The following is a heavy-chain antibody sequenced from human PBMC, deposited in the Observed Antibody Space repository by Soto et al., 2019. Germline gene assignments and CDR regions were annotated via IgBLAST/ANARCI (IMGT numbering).Heavy chain of an antibody. CDR3: AREAGYNRFDP. CDR2: IIAMSGTV. Sequence: SVKVSCKAVGGTFSDYVISWVRQAPGQGLEWMGGIIAMSGTVNNAQKFQDRVTITADESTSTAYMELSSLRSEDTAIYYCAREAGYNRFDPWGQGTLVTVSS. CDR1: GGTFSDYV. J-gene: IGHJ5*02. D-gene: IGHD6-13*01. V-gene: IGHV1-69*13.